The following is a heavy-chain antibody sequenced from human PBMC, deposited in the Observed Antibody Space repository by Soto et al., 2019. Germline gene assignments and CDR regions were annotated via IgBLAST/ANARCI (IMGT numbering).Heavy chain of an antibody. CDR3: AKGGYYFDSSGYQQIDY. CDR2: INPSGGST. D-gene: IGHD3-22*01. V-gene: IGHV1-46*01. Sequence: ASVKVSCKASGYTFTSNYMHWVRQAPGQRPEWMGIINPSGGSTDYAQKFQGRVTITRDTSTSTVYMELSSLRPEDSAVYYCAKGGYYFDSSGYQQIDYWGQGTLVTVSS. J-gene: IGHJ4*02. CDR1: GYTFTSNY.